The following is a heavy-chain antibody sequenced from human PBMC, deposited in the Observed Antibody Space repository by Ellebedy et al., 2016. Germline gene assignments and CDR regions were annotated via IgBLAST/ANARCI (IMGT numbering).Heavy chain of an antibody. Sequence: GGSLRLXXAASGFTFSSYAMSWVRQAPGKGLEWVSAISGSGGSTYYADSVKGRFTISRDNSKNTLYLQMNSLRAEDTAVYYCAKALIRLVVPAAYYYYYYMDVWGKGTTVTVSS. J-gene: IGHJ6*03. CDR2: ISGSGGST. CDR3: AKALIRLVVPAAYYYYYYMDV. V-gene: IGHV3-23*01. CDR1: GFTFSSYA. D-gene: IGHD2-2*01.